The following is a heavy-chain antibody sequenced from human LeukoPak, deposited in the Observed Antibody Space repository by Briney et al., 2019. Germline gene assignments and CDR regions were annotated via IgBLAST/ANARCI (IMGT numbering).Heavy chain of an antibody. CDR1: GYSFPSYG. Sequence: ASVKVPCKASGYSFPSYGISWVRQAPGQGPDWLGWISPYNDNTNYAQKLQGRATLTTDTSTSTAYMELRSLRSDDTAVYYCARHFYGSGTYYHFDYWGQGTLVTVSS. CDR2: ISPYNDNT. V-gene: IGHV1-18*01. CDR3: ARHFYGSGTYYHFDY. D-gene: IGHD3-10*01. J-gene: IGHJ4*02.